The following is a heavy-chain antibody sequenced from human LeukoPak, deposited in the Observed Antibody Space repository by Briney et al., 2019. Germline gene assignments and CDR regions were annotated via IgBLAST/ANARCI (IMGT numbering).Heavy chain of an antibody. V-gene: IGHV3-23*01. Sequence: GGSLRLSCATSGFPFSDFSMSWVRQAPGKGLEWISTTNSGGTSTYYAESVKGRFTISRDNSKNTLYLQMSSLRVEDPDVYYCAKQSYARSLGEGGPGTLVSVSS. CDR1: GFPFSDFS. CDR2: TNSGGTST. D-gene: IGHD2-8*01. CDR3: AKQSYARSLGE. J-gene: IGHJ4*02.